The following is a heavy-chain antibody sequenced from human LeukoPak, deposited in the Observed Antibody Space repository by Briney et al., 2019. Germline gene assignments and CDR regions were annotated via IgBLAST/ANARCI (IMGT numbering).Heavy chain of an antibody. J-gene: IGHJ4*02. V-gene: IGHV4-34*01. D-gene: IGHD6-19*01. CDR2: INHSGST. Sequence: PSETLSLTCAVYGGSFSGYYWSWIRQPPGKGLEWIGEINHSGSTNYNPSLKSRVTISVDTPKNQFSLKLSSVTAADTAVYYCARTWYSSGWYSYYFDYWGQGTLVTVSS. CDR1: GGSFSGYY. CDR3: ARTWYSSGWYSYYFDY.